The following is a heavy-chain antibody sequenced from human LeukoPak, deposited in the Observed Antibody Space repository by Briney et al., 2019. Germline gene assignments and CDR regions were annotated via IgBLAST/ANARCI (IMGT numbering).Heavy chain of an antibody. Sequence: GASVKVSCKASGYTFTDYYMHWVRQAPGQGLEWMGWINPNSGGTNCAQKFQGRCTMTRDTSINTAYMELSSLRFDDTAVYYCARGATAGRFSLRPTGAYYMDVWGKGTTVTISS. CDR2: INPNSGGT. D-gene: IGHD6-13*01. J-gene: IGHJ6*03. CDR3: ARGATAGRFSLRPTGAYYMDV. CDR1: GYTFTDYY. V-gene: IGHV1-2*02.